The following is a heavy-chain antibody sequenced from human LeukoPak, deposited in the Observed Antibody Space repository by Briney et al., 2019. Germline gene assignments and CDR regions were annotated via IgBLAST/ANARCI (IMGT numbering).Heavy chain of an antibody. CDR3: ARGPPTTYFDWEFDY. Sequence: PGGSLRLSCAASGFTFSSYGMHWVRQAPGKGLEWVAFIRYDGTNKYYADSVKGRFTISRDNYKNTLYLKMNSLRAEDTAVYYCARGPPTTYFDWEFDYWGQGTLVTVSS. J-gene: IGHJ4*02. CDR2: IRYDGTNK. CDR1: GFTFSSYG. D-gene: IGHD3-9*01. V-gene: IGHV3-30*02.